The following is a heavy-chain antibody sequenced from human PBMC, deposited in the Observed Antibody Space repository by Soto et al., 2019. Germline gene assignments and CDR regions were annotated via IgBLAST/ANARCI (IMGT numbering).Heavy chain of an antibody. CDR1: GGSISSGGYY. J-gene: IGHJ6*02. V-gene: IGHV4-31*01. CDR2: IYYSGST. CDR3: ARVHGDPLSYGMDI. D-gene: IGHD4-17*01. Sequence: QVQLQASGPGLVKPSQTLSLTCTVSGGSISSGGYYWSWIRQHPGKGLEWIGYIYYSGSTYYNPSLKSLVTISVDPSKNQCSLKLSSVTAADTAVYYCARVHGDPLSYGMDIWGQGKTATVSS.